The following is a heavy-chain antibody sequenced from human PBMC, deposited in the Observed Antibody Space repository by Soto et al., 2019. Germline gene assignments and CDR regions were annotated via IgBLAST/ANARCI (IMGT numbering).Heavy chain of an antibody. J-gene: IGHJ3*01. CDR1: GVTFSRYW. CDR2: INPAGSYT. CDR3: VGYNWNYPLT. V-gene: IGHV3-74*01. D-gene: IGHD1-7*01. Sequence: EVQLVESGGDLVQPGGSLRLSCAASGVTFSRYWMHWVRQVPGKGLFWISRINPAGSYTTCVDSVKGRFTISRDNAKNTLHLQMDSLRAEDTAVYYCVGYNWNYPLTGAHGTMVTVSS.